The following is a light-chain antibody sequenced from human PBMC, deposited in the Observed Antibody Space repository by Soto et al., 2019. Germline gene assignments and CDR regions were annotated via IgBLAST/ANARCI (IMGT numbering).Light chain of an antibody. V-gene: IGKV1-9*01. CDR1: QGISSY. CDR2: AAS. CDR3: QQLNSYPPGT. Sequence: DIQLTQSPSFLSASVGDRVTITCRASQGISSYLAWYQQKPGKAPKLLIYAASTLQGGVPSRFSGSGSGTEFTLTISSLQREDFATYYCQQLNSYPPGTFGPGTKVDIK. J-gene: IGKJ3*01.